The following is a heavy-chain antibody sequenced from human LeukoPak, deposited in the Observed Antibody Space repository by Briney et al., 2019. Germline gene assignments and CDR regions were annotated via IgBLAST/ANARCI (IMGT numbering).Heavy chain of an antibody. CDR2: IKKDGSKK. CDR1: GFTFSSYW. V-gene: IGHV3-7*01. Sequence: PGGSLRLSCAASGFTFSSYWMSWVRQAPGKGLEWVANIKKDGSKKYYVDSVKGRFTIARDNTKTSLYLQSNSLRAQDTADYYCARHLSGITGYTYGRGIDYWGQGTLVTVSS. D-gene: IGHD5-18*01. CDR3: ARHLSGITGYTYGRGIDY. J-gene: IGHJ4*02.